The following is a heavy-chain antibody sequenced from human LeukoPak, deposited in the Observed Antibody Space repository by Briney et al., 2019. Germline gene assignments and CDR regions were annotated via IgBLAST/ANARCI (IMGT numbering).Heavy chain of an antibody. CDR3: ARADIVANILDY. J-gene: IGHJ4*02. CDR1: GDSISSSNW. D-gene: IGHD5-12*01. V-gene: IGHV4-4*02. Sequence: SGTLSLTCAVSGDSISSSNWWSWVRQPPGKGLEWIGNIYYSGSTYYNPSLKSRVTISVDTSKNQFSLKLTSVTAADTAVYYCARADIVANILDYWGQGTLVTVSS. CDR2: IYYSGST.